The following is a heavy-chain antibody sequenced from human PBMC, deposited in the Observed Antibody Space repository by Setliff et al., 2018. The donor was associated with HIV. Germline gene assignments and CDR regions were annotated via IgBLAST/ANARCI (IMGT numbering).Heavy chain of an antibody. V-gene: IGHV4-31*03. J-gene: IGHJ5*02. CDR2: IYHSGIT. CDR3: ARDRRSIFGVDTKNWFDP. CDR1: GGSISSGGYY. D-gene: IGHD3-3*01. Sequence: SETLSLTCTVSGGSISSGGYYWSWIRQHPGKGLEWIGYIYHSGITYYNPSLKSRVTISGDTSKKQFSLKLSSVTAADTAVYYCARDRRSIFGVDTKNWFDPWGQGTLVTVSS.